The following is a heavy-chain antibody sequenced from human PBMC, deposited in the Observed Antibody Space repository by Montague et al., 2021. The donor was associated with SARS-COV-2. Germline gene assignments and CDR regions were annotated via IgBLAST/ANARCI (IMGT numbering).Heavy chain of an antibody. D-gene: IGHD5-24*01. CDR2: ISSSSTYT. V-gene: IGHV3-11*06. CDR1: GFSFSDYY. J-gene: IGHJ6*02. Sequence: SLRLSCAASGFSFSDYYMSWIRQAPGKGLEWLSYISSSSTYTNYADSFKGRFTISRDNAKHSLYLQMNSLRAEDTAVYYCARDVAMAYHYYGMDVWGQGTTVTVSS. CDR3: ARDVAMAYHYYGMDV.